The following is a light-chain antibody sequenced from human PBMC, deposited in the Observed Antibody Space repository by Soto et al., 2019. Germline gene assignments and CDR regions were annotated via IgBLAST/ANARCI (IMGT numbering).Light chain of an antibody. V-gene: IGKV1D-13*01. CDR3: QQFNNYLWT. CDR2: DAS. CDR1: QGISSA. J-gene: IGKJ1*01. Sequence: AIQLTQSPSSLSASVGDRVTITCRASQGISSALAWYQQKPGKAPKLLIYDASSLESGVPSRFSGSVSGTDFTLTISSLQPEDFATYYCQQFNNYLWTFGQGTKVEIK.